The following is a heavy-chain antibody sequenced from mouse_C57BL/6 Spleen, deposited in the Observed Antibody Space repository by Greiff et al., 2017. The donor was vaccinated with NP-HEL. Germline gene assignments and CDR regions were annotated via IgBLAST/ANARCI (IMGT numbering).Heavy chain of an antibody. CDR3: ARGPTVVERYFDV. CDR1: GFTFSDYY. CDR2: INYDGSST. V-gene: IGHV5-16*01. Sequence: EVKLMESEGGLVQPGSSMKLSCTASGFTFSDYYMAWVRQVPEKGLEWVANINYDGSSTYYLDSLKSRFIISRDNAKNILYLQMSSLKSEDTATYYCARGPTVVERYFDVWGTGTTVTVSS. D-gene: IGHD1-1*01. J-gene: IGHJ1*03.